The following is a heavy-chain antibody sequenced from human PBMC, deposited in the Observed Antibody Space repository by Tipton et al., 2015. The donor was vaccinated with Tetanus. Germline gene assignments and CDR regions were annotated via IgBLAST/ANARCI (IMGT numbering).Heavy chain of an antibody. J-gene: IGHJ5*02. CDR2: ISSRSDHI. Sequence: SLRLSCAASGFTFSRYAMTWVRQTPGKGLEWVAAISSRSDHIYYADSLKGRFTVSRDNANNLLFLQMNSLRAEDTAVYYCARRSGVASINHWGQGTLVTVSS. V-gene: IGHV3-21*01. CDR1: GFTFSRYA. CDR3: ARRSGVASINH. D-gene: IGHD5-12*01.